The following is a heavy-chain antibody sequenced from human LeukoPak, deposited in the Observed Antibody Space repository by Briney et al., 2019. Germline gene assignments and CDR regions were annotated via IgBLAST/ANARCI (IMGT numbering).Heavy chain of an antibody. D-gene: IGHD3-10*01. Sequence: GASVKVSCKASGYTFTSYYMHWVRQAPGQGLEWMGIINPSGGSTSYAQKFQGRVTMTRDMSTSTVYMELSRLRSDDTAVYYCARGPMVRGVIINYYFDYWGQGTLVTVSS. J-gene: IGHJ4*02. CDR3: ARGPMVRGVIINYYFDY. V-gene: IGHV1-46*01. CDR1: GYTFTSYY. CDR2: INPSGGST.